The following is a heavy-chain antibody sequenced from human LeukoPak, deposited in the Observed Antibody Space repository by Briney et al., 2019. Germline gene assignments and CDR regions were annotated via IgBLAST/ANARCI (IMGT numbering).Heavy chain of an antibody. CDR3: ARGINMMIVAPGY. D-gene: IGHD3-22*01. CDR1: GFTVNNNY. CDR2: LYSNSIT. Sequence: PGGSLRLSCAACGFTVNNNYMTWVRQAPGKGLEWVSVLYSNSITYCADSVKGRFTISRDSSKNTLYLQMNSLRAEDTAVYYCARGINMMIVAPGYWGQGTLVTVSS. J-gene: IGHJ4*02. V-gene: IGHV3-53*01.